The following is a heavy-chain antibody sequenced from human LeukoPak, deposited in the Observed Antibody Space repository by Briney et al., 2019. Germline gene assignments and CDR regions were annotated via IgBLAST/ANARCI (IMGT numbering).Heavy chain of an antibody. Sequence: SETLSLTCTVSGGSISSANYYWSWIRQPPGKGLECIGHIYYSGSTYYNPSLKSRVTISVDTSKNQFSLKLSSVTAADTAVYYCARGRGVPYYYDSSGYYPADYWGQGTLVTVSS. D-gene: IGHD3-22*01. CDR1: GGSISSANYY. J-gene: IGHJ4*02. CDR2: IYYSGST. CDR3: ARGRGVPYYYDSSGYYPADY. V-gene: IGHV4-30-4*01.